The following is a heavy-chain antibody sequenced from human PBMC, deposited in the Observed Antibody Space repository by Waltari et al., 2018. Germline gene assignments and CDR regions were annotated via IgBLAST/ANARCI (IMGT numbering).Heavy chain of an antibody. CDR1: GGSFSGYY. D-gene: IGHD3-9*01. J-gene: IGHJ5*02. V-gene: IGHV4-34*01. CDR2: INHSGST. Sequence: QVQLQQWGAGLLKPSETLSLTCAVYGGSFSGYYWTWIRQTRGKGLAWIGEINHSGSTNYNPSLKNRVTISVDTSKNQFSLKLSSVTAADTAVYYCARGGASYYDILTGYYTRGNWFDPWGQGTLVTVSS. CDR3: ARGGASYYDILTGYYTRGNWFDP.